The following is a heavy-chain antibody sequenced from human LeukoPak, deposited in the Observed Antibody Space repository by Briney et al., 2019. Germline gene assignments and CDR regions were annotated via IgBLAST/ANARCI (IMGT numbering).Heavy chain of an antibody. CDR2: ISGSGGST. CDR1: GFTFSSYA. J-gene: IGHJ4*02. D-gene: IGHD3-22*01. Sequence: GGSLRLSCAASGFTFSSYAMSWVRQAPGKGLEWVSAISGSGGSTYYADSVKGRFTISRDNSKNTLYLQINSLRAEDTAVYYCAKDLGYYYDSSGYYPIDYWGQGTLVTVSS. CDR3: AKDLGYYYDSSGYYPIDY. V-gene: IGHV3-23*01.